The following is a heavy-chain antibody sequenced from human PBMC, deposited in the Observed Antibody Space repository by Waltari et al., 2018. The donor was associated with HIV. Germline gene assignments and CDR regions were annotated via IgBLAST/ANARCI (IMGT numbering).Heavy chain of an antibody. D-gene: IGHD3-22*01. CDR1: GGSISHGGYS. V-gene: IGHV4-31*03. J-gene: IGHJ6*02. CDR3: ARAPTISGLLSDYYYAMDV. Sequence: QVQLQASGPGLVKPSPTLSLTCPVPGGSISHGGYSLSWIRQHPGKGLEWIGCIYYRGSTYYNPSLKSRITISVDTSKNQFSLKLSSVTAADTAVYYCARAPTISGLLSDYYYAMDVWGQGTTVTVSS. CDR2: IYYRGST.